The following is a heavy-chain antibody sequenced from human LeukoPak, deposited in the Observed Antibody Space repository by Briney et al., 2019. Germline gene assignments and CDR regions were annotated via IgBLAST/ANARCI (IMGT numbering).Heavy chain of an antibody. D-gene: IGHD6-13*01. V-gene: IGHV1-8*01. CDR2: MNPNSGNT. CDR1: GYTFTSYD. CDR3: ARGCRSAAGTSNWFDH. Sequence: ASVKVSCKASGYTFTSYDINWVRQATGQGLEWMGWMNPNSGNTGYAQKFQGRVTMTRNTSISTAYMELSSLRSEDTAVYYCARGCRSAAGTSNWFDHWGQGTLVTVSS. J-gene: IGHJ5*02.